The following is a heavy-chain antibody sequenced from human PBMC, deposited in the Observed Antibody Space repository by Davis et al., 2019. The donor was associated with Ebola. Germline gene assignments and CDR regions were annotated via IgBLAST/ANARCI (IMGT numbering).Heavy chain of an antibody. CDR1: GFTFSSYG. D-gene: IGHD5-12*01. J-gene: IGHJ4*02. CDR3: ASSGHDLAGLNY. V-gene: IGHV3-30*02. Sequence: PGGSLRLSCAASGFTFSSYGMHWVRQAPGKGLDWVAFIRYDASSQHYGDSVTGRFTISRDNSKNTLYLQMNSLRLEDTAVYYCASSGHDLAGLNYWGQGTLVTVSS. CDR2: IRYDASSQ.